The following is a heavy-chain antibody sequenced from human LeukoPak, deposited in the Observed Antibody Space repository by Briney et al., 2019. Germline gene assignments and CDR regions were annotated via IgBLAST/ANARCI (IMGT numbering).Heavy chain of an antibody. D-gene: IGHD3-22*01. J-gene: IGHJ3*01. CDR3: AREGHTSGYCGDYDL. Sequence: GGSLRLSCAASGFIFSSYSMNWVRQAPGKGLEWVSYISSSSSTIYYADSVKGRFTISRDNSKNTLYLQMDSLRPEDTAVYYCAREGHTSGYCGDYDLWGQGTMVTVSS. CDR1: GFIFSSYS. CDR2: ISSSSSTI. V-gene: IGHV3-48*01.